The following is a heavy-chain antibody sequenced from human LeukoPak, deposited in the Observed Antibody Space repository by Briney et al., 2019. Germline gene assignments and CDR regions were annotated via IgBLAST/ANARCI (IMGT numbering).Heavy chain of an antibody. Sequence: LPGGSLRLSCAASGFTFSNYGMHWVRQALGKGLEWVAVISYDGSNQYYADSVKGRFTISRDNSKNTIYLQMNSLRAEDTAVYYCAKKYSSGWADYWGQGTPVTVSS. J-gene: IGHJ4*02. CDR1: GFTFSNYG. D-gene: IGHD6-19*01. V-gene: IGHV3-30*18. CDR3: AKKYSSGWADY. CDR2: ISYDGSNQ.